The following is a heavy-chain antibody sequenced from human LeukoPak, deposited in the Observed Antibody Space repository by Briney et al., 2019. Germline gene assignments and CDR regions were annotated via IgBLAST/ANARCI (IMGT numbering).Heavy chain of an antibody. V-gene: IGHV4-59*01. D-gene: IGHD5-12*01. J-gene: IGHJ4*02. CDR3: ARGGSGYDSPFSY. Sequence: EPSETLSLTCTVSGGSISSYYWSWIRQPPGKGLEWIGYIYYSGSTNYNPSLKSRVTISVDTSKNQFSLKLSSVTAADTAVYYCARGGSGYDSPFSYWGQGTLVTVSS. CDR1: GGSISSYY. CDR2: IYYSGST.